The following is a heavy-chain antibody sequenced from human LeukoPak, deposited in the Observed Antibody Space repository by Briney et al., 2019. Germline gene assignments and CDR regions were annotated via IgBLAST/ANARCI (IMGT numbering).Heavy chain of an antibody. CDR3: AKSQGRGHRGYGMDV. Sequence: PGGSLRLSCTASGFTFSIYAVSWVRQAPGKGLEYVSSISNIGGSTYYADSVNGRFTVSRDNTKNTLYLQMDSLRVGDTAVYYCAKSQGRGHRGYGMDVWGQGTTVTVSS. D-gene: IGHD2-15*01. V-gene: IGHV3-23*01. CDR2: ISNIGGST. J-gene: IGHJ6*02. CDR1: GFTFSIYA.